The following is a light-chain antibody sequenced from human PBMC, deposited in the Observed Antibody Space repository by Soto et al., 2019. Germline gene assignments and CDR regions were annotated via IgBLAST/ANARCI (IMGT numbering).Light chain of an antibody. CDR3: QQYSSFPLT. Sequence: IVLRQSPVTRSLSPAYRSTLSCMASHSVGSRYLAWYQQKPGQAPRLLIYDVSNRATGIPARFSGSGSETEFTLTISSLQPDDFATYYCQQYSSFPLTFGGGTKVDIK. J-gene: IGKJ4*01. CDR1: HSVGSRY. V-gene: IGKV3-20*01. CDR2: DVS.